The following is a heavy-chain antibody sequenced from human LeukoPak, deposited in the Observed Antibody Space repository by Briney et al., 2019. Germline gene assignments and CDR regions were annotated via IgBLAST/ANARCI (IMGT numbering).Heavy chain of an antibody. CDR1: GFTFSRHW. CDR2: IKEDRSEK. V-gene: IGHV3-7*01. J-gene: IGHJ4*02. CDR3: ARDGGDSYAEVGY. Sequence: PGGSLRLLCAASGFTFSRHWMICLRQARGKGLEGVAYIKEDRSEKYYLAAMKGRFTITRDNAKNSLYLQMNSLRAEDTAVYYCARDGGDSYAEVGYWGQGTLVIVSS. D-gene: IGHD5-12*01.